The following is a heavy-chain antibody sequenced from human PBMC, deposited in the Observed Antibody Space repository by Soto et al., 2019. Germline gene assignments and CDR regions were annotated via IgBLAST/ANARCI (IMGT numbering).Heavy chain of an antibody. CDR3: AKDLPHMMYAILLDY. D-gene: IGHD2-8*01. CDR2: IRGSGAST. Sequence: GGSLRLSCAASGFTFSSYAMSWVRQAPGKGLEWVSAIRGSGASTYYADSVKGRFTITRDNSKNSLHLQMNSLRAEDRAVYYCAKDLPHMMYAILLDYWGQGTLVTVSS. CDR1: GFTFSSYA. J-gene: IGHJ4*02. V-gene: IGHV3-23*01.